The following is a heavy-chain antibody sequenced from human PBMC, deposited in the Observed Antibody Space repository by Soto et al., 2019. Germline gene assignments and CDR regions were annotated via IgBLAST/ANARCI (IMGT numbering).Heavy chain of an antibody. V-gene: IGHV3-33*01. CDR1: GFTFSFYG. CDR2: MWSEGSNK. Sequence: QVQVEESGGGVVQAGRSLRLSCAASGFTFSFYGMHWVRQAPGKGLEWVAVMWSEGSNKYYADSVKGRFTISRDNSKNTLYLQMNSLRAEDTAVYYCARDGDSSGHYSQFDYWGQGTLVTVPS. J-gene: IGHJ4*02. D-gene: IGHD3-22*01. CDR3: ARDGDSSGHYSQFDY.